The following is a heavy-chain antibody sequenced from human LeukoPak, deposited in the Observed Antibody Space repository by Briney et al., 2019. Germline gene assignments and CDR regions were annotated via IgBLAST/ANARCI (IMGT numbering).Heavy chain of an antibody. J-gene: IGHJ4*02. CDR3: ARSPDSTGYPYYFDF. CDR1: GGSISYYY. D-gene: IGHD3-22*01. Sequence: PSETLSLTCTVSGGSISYYYWSWIRQPAGKGLEWIGRIYTSGSTNYNPSLKSRVTMSVDTSKKQFSLKLSSVTAADTAVYYCARSPDSTGYPYYFDFWGQGTLVTVSS. V-gene: IGHV4-4*07. CDR2: IYTSGST.